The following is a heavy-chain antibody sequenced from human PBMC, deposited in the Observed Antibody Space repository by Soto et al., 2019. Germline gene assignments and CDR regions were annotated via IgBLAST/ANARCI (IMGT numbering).Heavy chain of an antibody. CDR1: GFTFSSYE. V-gene: IGHV3-48*03. Sequence: EVQLVESGGGLVQPGGSLRLSCAASGFTFSSYEMNWVRQAPGKGLEWVSYISSSGSTIYYADSVKGRFTISRDNAKNSLYLQMNSLRAQDTAVYYCARDLAAAGYYYYGMDVWGQGTTVTVSS. CDR3: ARDLAAAGYYYYGMDV. CDR2: ISSSGSTI. J-gene: IGHJ6*02. D-gene: IGHD6-13*01.